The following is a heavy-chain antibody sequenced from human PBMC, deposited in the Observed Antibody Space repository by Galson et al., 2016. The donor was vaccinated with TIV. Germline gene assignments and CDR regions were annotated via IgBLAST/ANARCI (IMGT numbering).Heavy chain of an antibody. V-gene: IGHV1-69*13. Sequence: SVKVSCKASGGTFRMFVLSWLRQAPGKGLEWMGVINPLFGTTNYAQTFQGRLTITADESTSSVYMEMTSLRSDDTAVYYCAKDRNTAFDTYSYYYGMDVWGQGTTVTVS. CDR2: INPLFGTT. CDR3: AKDRNTAFDTYSYYYGMDV. CDR1: GGTFRMFV. J-gene: IGHJ6*02. D-gene: IGHD5-18*01.